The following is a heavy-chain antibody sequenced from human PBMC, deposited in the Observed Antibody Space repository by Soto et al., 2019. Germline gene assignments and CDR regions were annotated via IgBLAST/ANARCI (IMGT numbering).Heavy chain of an antibody. J-gene: IGHJ6*02. D-gene: IGHD3-10*01. V-gene: IGHV3-74*01. CDR1: GFIFSSYW. Sequence: EVQLVESGGGLVQPGGSLRLSCAAPGFIFSSYWMHWVRQAPGKGLVWVSRINSDGSSTSYADSVKGRFTISRDNAKNTLYLQMNSLRAEDTAVYYCARIRLTGYYGMDVWGQGTTVTVSS. CDR3: ARIRLTGYYGMDV. CDR2: INSDGSST.